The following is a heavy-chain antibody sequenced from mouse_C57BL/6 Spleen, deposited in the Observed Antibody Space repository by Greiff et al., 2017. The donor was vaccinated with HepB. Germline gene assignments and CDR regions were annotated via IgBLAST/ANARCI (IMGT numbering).Heavy chain of an antibody. J-gene: IGHJ1*03. CDR2: INPNNGGT. CDR3: ARQGYYDYDWYFDV. CDR1: GYTFTDYY. D-gene: IGHD2-4*01. Sequence: VQLQQSGPELVKPGASVKISCKASGYTFTDYYMNWVKQSHGKSLEWIGDINPNNGGTSYNQKFKGKATLTVDKSSSTAYMQLRSLTSEDSAVYYCARQGYYDYDWYFDVWGTGTTVTVSS. V-gene: IGHV1-26*01.